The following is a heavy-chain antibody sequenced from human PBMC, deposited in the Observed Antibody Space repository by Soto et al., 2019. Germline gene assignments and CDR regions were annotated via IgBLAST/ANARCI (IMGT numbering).Heavy chain of an antibody. CDR1: GFIFSGYG. CDR2: VWHDGSNE. Sequence: TGGFLRLSCAASGFIFSGYGMHWVRQVPGKGLEWVAVVWHDGSNEYYADSVKGRFTISRDNSKNIVYLQMNNLRSDDTAVYYCARDKLYYDTSGLVDNWGQGTLVTVSS. J-gene: IGHJ4*02. D-gene: IGHD3-22*01. V-gene: IGHV3-33*01. CDR3: ARDKLYYDTSGLVDN.